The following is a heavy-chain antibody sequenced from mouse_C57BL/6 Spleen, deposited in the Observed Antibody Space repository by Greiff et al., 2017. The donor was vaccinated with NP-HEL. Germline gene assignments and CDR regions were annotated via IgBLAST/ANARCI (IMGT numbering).Heavy chain of an antibody. D-gene: IGHD1-1*01. CDR1: GFSLTSYG. J-gene: IGHJ4*01. Sequence: VQLQQSGPGLVQPSQSLSITCTVSGFSLTSYGVHWVRQSPGKGLEWLGVIWSGGSTDYNAAFIYRLSIRTDNSKSKVFFKMNMQQADYTAIYYCTSYGVPAYYYAMDYRGQGTSVTVSS. CDR3: TSYGVPAYYYAMDY. V-gene: IGHV2-2*01. CDR2: IWSGGST.